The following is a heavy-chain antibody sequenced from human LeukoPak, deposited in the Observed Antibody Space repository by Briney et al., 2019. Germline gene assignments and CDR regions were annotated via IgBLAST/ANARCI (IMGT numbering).Heavy chain of an antibody. CDR3: AKDFFNFGDNGPGHY. CDR1: GFTFSSYW. CDR2: INSDGSST. Sequence: PGGSLRLSCAASGFTFSSYWMHWVRQAPGKGLVWVSRINSDGSSTSYADSVKGRFTISRDNSKNTLYLQMNSLRAEDTALYYCAKDFFNFGDNGPGHYWGQGTLVTVSS. J-gene: IGHJ4*02. V-gene: IGHV3-74*01. D-gene: IGHD4-17*01.